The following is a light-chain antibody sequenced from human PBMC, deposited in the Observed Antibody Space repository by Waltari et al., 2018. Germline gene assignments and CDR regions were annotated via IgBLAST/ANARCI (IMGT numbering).Light chain of an antibody. CDR3: QQYYSTPRTLT. V-gene: IGKV4-1*01. CDR2: WAS. J-gene: IGKJ4*01. Sequence: DIVMTQSPDSLAVSLGERATINCKSSQSVLYSSNNKNYLAWYQQKPGKPPKLLIYWASTRESGVPDRFSGSGSGTDFTLTISSLQAEDVAVYYCQQYYSTPRTLTFGGGTKVEIK. CDR1: QSVLYSSNNKNY.